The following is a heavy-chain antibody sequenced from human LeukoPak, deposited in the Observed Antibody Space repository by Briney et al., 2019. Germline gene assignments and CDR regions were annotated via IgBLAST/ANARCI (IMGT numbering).Heavy chain of an antibody. J-gene: IGHJ6*02. V-gene: IGHV3-64*01. D-gene: IGHD3-10*01. CDR3: ARDRYSDYYYYGMDV. CDR1: GFTFSSYA. Sequence: GGSLRLSCAASGFTFSSYAMHWVRQAPGKGLEYVSAISSNGGSTYYANSVKGRFTISRDNSKNTLYLQMGSLRAGDMAVYYCARDRYSDYYYYGMDVWGQGTTVTVSS. CDR2: ISSNGGST.